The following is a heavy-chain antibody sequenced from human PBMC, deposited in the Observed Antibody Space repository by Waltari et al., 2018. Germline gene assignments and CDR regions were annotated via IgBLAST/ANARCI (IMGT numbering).Heavy chain of an antibody. Sequence: EMQLVESGGGLVQPGGSLRLSCAASGSSFSIYSMHWVRQAPGKGLVWVSRINTNGGGIVYADSVEGRFTISRDNAKNTLYLQMNNLKAEDTAVYYCTTVGATLHFWGQGTLVTVSS. V-gene: IGHV3-74*01. CDR1: GSSFSIYS. CDR2: INTNGGGI. CDR3: TTVGATLHF. J-gene: IGHJ4*02. D-gene: IGHD1-26*01.